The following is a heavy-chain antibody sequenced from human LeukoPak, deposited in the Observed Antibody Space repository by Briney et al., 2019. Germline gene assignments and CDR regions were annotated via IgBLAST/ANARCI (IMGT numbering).Heavy chain of an antibody. V-gene: IGHV1-46*01. Sequence: ASVKVSCKASGGTFSSYAISWVRQAPGQGLEWMGIINPSGGSTSYAQKFQGRVTMTRDTSTSTVYMELSSLRSEDTAVYYCARVRDYYDSSGYYQGGYFDYWGQGTLVTVSS. CDR2: INPSGGST. J-gene: IGHJ4*02. CDR3: ARVRDYYDSSGYYQGGYFDY. D-gene: IGHD3-22*01. CDR1: GGTFSSYA.